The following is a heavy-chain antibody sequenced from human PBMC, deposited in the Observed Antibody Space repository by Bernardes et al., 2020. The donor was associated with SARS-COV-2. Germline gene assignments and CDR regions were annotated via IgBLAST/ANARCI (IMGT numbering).Heavy chain of an antibody. J-gene: IGHJ6*02. CDR2: ISSSSSYI. CDR1: GFTFSSYS. D-gene: IGHD6-13*01. CDR3: ASIAAAGPRVYYYYGMDV. Sequence: GGSLRLSCAASGFTFSSYSMNWVRQAPGKGLEWVSSISSSSSYIYYADSVKGRFTISRDNAKNSLYLQMNSLRAEDTAVYYCASIAAAGPRVYYYYGMDVRGQGTTVTVSS. V-gene: IGHV3-21*01.